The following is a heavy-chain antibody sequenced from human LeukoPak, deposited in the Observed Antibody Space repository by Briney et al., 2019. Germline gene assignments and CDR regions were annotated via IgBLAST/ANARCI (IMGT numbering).Heavy chain of an antibody. CDR1: GGSFSGYY. J-gene: IGHJ6*02. D-gene: IGHD3-10*01. CDR2: INHSGST. Sequence: SETLSLTCAVYGGSFSGYYWSRIRQPPGKGLEWIGEINHSGSTNYNPSLKSRVTISVNTSKNQFSLKLSSVTAADTAVYYCARGWPYYYGSGSFSPLGYYYYGMDVWGQGTTVTVSS. CDR3: ARGWPYYYGSGSFSPLGYYYYGMDV. V-gene: IGHV4-34*01.